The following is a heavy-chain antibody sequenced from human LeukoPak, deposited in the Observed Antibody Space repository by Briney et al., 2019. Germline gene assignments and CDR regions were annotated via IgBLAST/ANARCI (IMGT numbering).Heavy chain of an antibody. CDR1: GFTVSSNY. J-gene: IGHJ4*02. V-gene: IGHV3-53*01. D-gene: IGHD5-18*01. CDR2: IYSGGST. Sequence: GGSLRLSCAASGFTVSSNYMSWVRQAPGKGLEWVSVIYSGGSTYYADSVKGRFTISRDNSKNTLYLQMNSLRAEDTAVYYCAKDRGWLTAMVPGDFDYWGQGTLVTVSS. CDR3: AKDRGWLTAMVPGDFDY.